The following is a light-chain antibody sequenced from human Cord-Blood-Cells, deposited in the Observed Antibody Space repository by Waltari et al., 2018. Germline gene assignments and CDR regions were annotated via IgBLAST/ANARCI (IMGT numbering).Light chain of an antibody. CDR3: QQRSNWSLT. V-gene: IGKV3-11*01. CDR1: QSVSSY. J-gene: IGKJ3*01. Sequence: EIVFTQSPAPLSLSPGESATLSCSASQSVSSYLAWYQQKPGQAPRLLIYDASNRATGIPARFSGSGSGTDFTLTISSLEPEDFAVYYCQQRSNWSLTFGPGTKVDIK. CDR2: DAS.